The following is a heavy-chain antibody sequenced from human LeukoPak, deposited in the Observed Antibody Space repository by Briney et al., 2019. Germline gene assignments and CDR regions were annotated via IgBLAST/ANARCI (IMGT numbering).Heavy chain of an antibody. CDR2: INPNGGGT. J-gene: IGHJ4*02. Sequence: ASVKVPCKTSGCNFIDYFIHWVRLAPGQGLEWMGWINPNGGGTNYAQKFQGRLTMTSDTSISTAYMQLNSLRSDDTAIYYCVRDGVPAPEEFDYWGQGTLVTVSS. D-gene: IGHD2-2*01. V-gene: IGHV1-2*02. CDR3: VRDGVPAPEEFDY. CDR1: GCNFIDYF.